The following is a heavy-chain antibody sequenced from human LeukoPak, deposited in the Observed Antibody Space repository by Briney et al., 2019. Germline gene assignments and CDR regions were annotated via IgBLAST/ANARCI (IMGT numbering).Heavy chain of an antibody. CDR1: GFTVTNYY. CDR2: TDSGENT. Sequence: GGSLRLSCAVSGFTVTNYYMSWVRQAPGKGLEWVSVTDSGENTYYADSVKGRFTISSDNSKNTLYLQMNSLRAEDTAVYYCARGLGWETSYFDCWGQGTLVTVSS. J-gene: IGHJ4*02. V-gene: IGHV3-66*01. D-gene: IGHD1-26*01. CDR3: ARGLGWETSYFDC.